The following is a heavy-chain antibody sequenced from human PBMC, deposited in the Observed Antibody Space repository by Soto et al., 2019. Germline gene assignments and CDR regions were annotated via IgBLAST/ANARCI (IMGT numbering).Heavy chain of an antibody. J-gene: IGHJ5*02. V-gene: IGHV5-10-1*01. CDR3: AIYQLRSTNWFDP. CDR1: EDIFNSYW. CDR2: IVPSDSYT. Sequence: PGESLKISCKGSEDIFNSYWITWVHQVPGKGLEWMGRIVPSDSYTVYSPSFQGHVTISADKSISTVYLQWSSLMASDTAIYYCAIYQLRSTNWFDPWGQGTLVTVSS. D-gene: IGHD2-2*01.